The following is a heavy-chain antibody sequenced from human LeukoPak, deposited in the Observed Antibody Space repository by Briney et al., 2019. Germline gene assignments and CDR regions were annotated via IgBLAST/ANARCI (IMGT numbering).Heavy chain of an antibody. CDR3: ARGITAASLIWYFDL. CDR1: GGSISGYY. Sequence: SETLSLTCTVSGGSISGYYRSWIRQPPGKGLEWIGYIYFSGSSKYNPSLKSRVTMSVATSKNQFSLNLSSVTAADTAVYYRARGITAASLIWYFDLWGRGTLVTVSS. D-gene: IGHD6-13*01. J-gene: IGHJ2*01. CDR2: IYFSGSS. V-gene: IGHV4-59*01.